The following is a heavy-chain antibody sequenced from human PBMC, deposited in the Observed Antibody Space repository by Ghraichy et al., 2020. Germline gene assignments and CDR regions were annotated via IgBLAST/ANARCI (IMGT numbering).Heavy chain of an antibody. CDR1: GFTLSDYW. Sequence: GGSLRLSCAASGFTLSDYWMDWFRQAPGKGLVWVSRLSSDGSYADYADSVKGRFTISRDNAKNTLYLQMNSLRAEDTAVYFCARDTPTAGQVFDYWGQGILVTVSS. J-gene: IGHJ4*02. CDR3: ARDTPTAGQVFDY. CDR2: LSSDGSYA. V-gene: IGHV3-74*01. D-gene: IGHD6-13*01.